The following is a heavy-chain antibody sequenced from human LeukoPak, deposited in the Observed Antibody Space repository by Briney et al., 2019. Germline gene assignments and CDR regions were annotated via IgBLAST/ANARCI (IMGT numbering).Heavy chain of an antibody. CDR3: AKGHCDCEGYYYFDY. CDR1: GFTFSSYA. V-gene: IGHV3-23*01. CDR2: VRGGSGNT. D-gene: IGHD2-21*01. Sequence: PGGSLRLSCAASGFTFSSYAMSWVRQAPGKGLEWVSAVRGGSGNTYYADSVKGRFTISRDNSKNMLYLQMNTLRAEDTAVYYCAKGHCDCEGYYYFDYWGQGILATVSS. J-gene: IGHJ4*02.